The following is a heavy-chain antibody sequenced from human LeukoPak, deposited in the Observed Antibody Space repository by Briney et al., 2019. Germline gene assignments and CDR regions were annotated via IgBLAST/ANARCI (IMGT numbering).Heavy chain of an antibody. CDR2: IKQDGSEK. D-gene: IGHD6-13*01. J-gene: IGHJ4*02. CDR3: ARGSLVRSSPIGDY. CDR1: GFTFSSYW. Sequence: GGSLRLSCAASGFTFSSYWMSWVRQAPGKGLEWVANIKQDGSEKYYVDSVKGRFTISRDNAKNSLYLQMNSLRAEDTAVYYCARGSLVRSSPIGDYWGQGTLVTVSS. V-gene: IGHV3-7*03.